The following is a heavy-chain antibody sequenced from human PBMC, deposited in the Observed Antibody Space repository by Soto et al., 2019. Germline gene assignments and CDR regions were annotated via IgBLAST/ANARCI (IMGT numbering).Heavy chain of an antibody. CDR2: IYWNDDK. Sequence: SGPTLVNPTQTLTLTCTFSGFPLSTSGVGVGWIRQPPGKALEWLALIYWNDDKRYSPSLKSRLTITKDTSKNQVVLTMTNMDPVDTATYYCAHRLGYCSGGSCYVGDWFDPWGQGTLVTVSS. J-gene: IGHJ5*02. CDR1: GFPLSTSGVG. CDR3: AHRLGYCSGGSCYVGDWFDP. V-gene: IGHV2-5*01. D-gene: IGHD2-15*01.